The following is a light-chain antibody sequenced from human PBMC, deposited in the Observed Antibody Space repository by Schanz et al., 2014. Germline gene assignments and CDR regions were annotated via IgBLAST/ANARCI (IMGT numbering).Light chain of an antibody. CDR1: SSDVGGYNY. CDR3: SSYTTSSTVV. J-gene: IGLJ2*01. CDR2: DVT. Sequence: QSALTQPASVSGSPGQSITISCTGTSSDVGGYNYVSWYQQRPGKAPKLMIFDVTNRPSGVSYRFSGSKSGNTASLTISGLQAEDEADYYCSSYTTSSTVVFGGGTKLTVL. V-gene: IGLV2-14*01.